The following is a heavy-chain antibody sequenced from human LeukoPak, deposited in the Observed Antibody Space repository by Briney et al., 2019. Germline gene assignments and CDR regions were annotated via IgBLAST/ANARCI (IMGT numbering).Heavy chain of an antibody. V-gene: IGHV4-31*03. Sequence: SETLSLTCTVSGDSIRSGGYSWSWIRQHPGQGLEWIAHIYYRGSANYNPSLKIRVTISVDASKNQFSLKLSSVTAADTAVYYCAKLGQLSNDAFDIWGQGTMVTVSS. CDR1: GDSIRSGGYS. CDR2: IYYRGSA. CDR3: AKLGQLSNDAFDI. D-gene: IGHD7-27*01. J-gene: IGHJ3*02.